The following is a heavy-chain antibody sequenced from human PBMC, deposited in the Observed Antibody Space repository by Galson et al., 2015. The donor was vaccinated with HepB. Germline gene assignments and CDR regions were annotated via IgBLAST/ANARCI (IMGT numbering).Heavy chain of an antibody. V-gene: IGHV3-30*18. D-gene: IGHD3-22*01. Sequence: SLRLSCAASGFTFSSYGMHWVRQAPGKGLEWVAVISYDGSNKYYADSVKGRFTISRDNSKNTLYLQMNSLRAEDTAVYYCAKERITMIVAYYFDYWGQGTLVTVSS. CDR1: GFTFSSYG. CDR2: ISYDGSNK. J-gene: IGHJ4*02. CDR3: AKERITMIVAYYFDY.